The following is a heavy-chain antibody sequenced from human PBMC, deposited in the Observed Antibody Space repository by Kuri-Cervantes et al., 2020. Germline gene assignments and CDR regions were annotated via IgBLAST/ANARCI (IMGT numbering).Heavy chain of an antibody. J-gene: IGHJ3*02. CDR2: INHSGST. Sequence: GSLRLSCTVSGGSISSSSYYWGWIRQPPGKGLEWIGEINHSGSTNYNPSLKSRVTISVDTSKNQFSLKLSSVTAADTAVYYCARKGNYGDYFYAFDIWGQGTMVTVSS. V-gene: IGHV4-39*07. D-gene: IGHD4-17*01. CDR1: GGSISSSSYY. CDR3: ARKGNYGDYFYAFDI.